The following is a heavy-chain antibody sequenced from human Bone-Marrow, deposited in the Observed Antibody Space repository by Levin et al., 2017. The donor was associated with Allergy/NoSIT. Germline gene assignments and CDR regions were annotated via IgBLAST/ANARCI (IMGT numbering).Heavy chain of an antibody. CDR1: GFTFSDHY. J-gene: IGHJ4*02. CDR3: ARVGMGGFGDC. Sequence: QAGGSLRLSCAASGFTFSDHYMDWVRQAPGKGLEWVGRTRNKANSYTTEYAASVKGRFTISRDDSKNSLYLQLNSLKTEDTAVYYCARVGMGGFGDCWGQGTLVTVSS. D-gene: IGHD3-16*01. V-gene: IGHV3-72*01. CDR2: TRNKANSYTT.